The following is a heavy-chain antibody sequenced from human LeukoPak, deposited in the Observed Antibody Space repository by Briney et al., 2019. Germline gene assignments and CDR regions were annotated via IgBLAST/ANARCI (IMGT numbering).Heavy chain of an antibody. V-gene: IGHV3-53*01. D-gene: IGHD1-1*01. Sequence: PGGSLRLSCAASGFTVSSNYMSWVRQAPGKGLEWVSVIYSGGSTYYGDSVKGRFTLFRDDSRNTVYLQMNNLRVDDTAVYYCAEASWVANADAVLWGQGTLVTVSS. J-gene: IGHJ4*02. CDR3: AEASWVANADAVL. CDR2: IYSGGST. CDR1: GFTVSSNY.